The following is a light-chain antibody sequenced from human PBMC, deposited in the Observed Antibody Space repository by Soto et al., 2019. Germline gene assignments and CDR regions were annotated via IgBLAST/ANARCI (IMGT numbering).Light chain of an antibody. Sequence: QAVVTQEPSLTVSPGGTVTLTCGSSTGAVTSGHYPYWFQQKPGQAPRTLIYDTSTKPSWTPARFSGSLLGGKAALTLSGEEQEDEAEYYCLRSYSGARVFGGGTKLTVL. J-gene: IGLJ3*02. V-gene: IGLV7-46*01. CDR2: DTS. CDR1: TGAVTSGHY. CDR3: LRSYSGARV.